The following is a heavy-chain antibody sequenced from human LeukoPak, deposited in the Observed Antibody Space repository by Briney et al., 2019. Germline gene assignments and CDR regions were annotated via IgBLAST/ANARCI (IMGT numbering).Heavy chain of an antibody. CDR2: INPNSGGT. J-gene: IGHJ4*02. Sequence: GASVKLSCTASGYTFTGYYMHWVRQAPGQGLEWMGRINPNSGGTNYAQKFQGRVTMTRDTSISTAYMELSRLRSDDTAVYYCARPRYYDSSGSTFDYWGQGTLVTVSS. CDR3: ARPRYYDSSGSTFDY. D-gene: IGHD3-22*01. CDR1: GYTFTGYY. V-gene: IGHV1-2*06.